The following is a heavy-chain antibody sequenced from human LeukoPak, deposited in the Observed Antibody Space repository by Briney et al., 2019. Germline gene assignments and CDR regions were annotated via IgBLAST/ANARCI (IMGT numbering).Heavy chain of an antibody. Sequence: SETLSLTCTASGGSIIDSSYYWGWIRQPPGKGLEWIGNIYYFGTTLHNPSLKSRVTMSVDTSKNQFSLKLSSVTAADTAVYYCARGRGYGSGTFWFDPWGQGTLVTVSS. V-gene: IGHV4-39*07. D-gene: IGHD3-10*01. CDR2: IYYFGTT. J-gene: IGHJ5*02. CDR3: ARGRGYGSGTFWFDP. CDR1: GGSIIDSSYY.